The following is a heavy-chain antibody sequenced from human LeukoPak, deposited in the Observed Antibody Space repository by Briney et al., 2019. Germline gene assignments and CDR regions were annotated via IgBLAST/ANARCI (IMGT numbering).Heavy chain of an antibody. CDR2: IYHSGST. CDR1: GYSISSGYY. CDR3: AREGTVAGYQLLFALPFDY. V-gene: IGHV4-38-2*02. J-gene: IGHJ4*02. Sequence: SETLSLTCTASGYSISSGYYWGWIRQPPGKGLEWIGSIYHSGSTYYNPSLKSRVTISVDTSKNQFSLKLSSVTAADTAVYYCAREGTVAGYQLLFALPFDYWGQGTLVTVSS. D-gene: IGHD2-2*01.